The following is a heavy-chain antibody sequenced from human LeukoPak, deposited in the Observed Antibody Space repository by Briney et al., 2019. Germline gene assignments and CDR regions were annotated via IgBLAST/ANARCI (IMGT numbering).Heavy chain of an antibody. CDR2: ISGSGGST. D-gene: IGHD3-10*01. CDR3: AKDSSYGSGRPGDY. V-gene: IGHV3-23*01. CDR1: GFTFSSYA. J-gene: IGHJ4*02. Sequence: GGTLRLSCAASGFTFSSYAMSWVRQAPGKGLEWVSAISGSGGSTYYADSVKGRFTISRDNSKNALYLQMNSLRAEDTAVYYCAKDSSYGSGRPGDYWGQGTLVTVSS.